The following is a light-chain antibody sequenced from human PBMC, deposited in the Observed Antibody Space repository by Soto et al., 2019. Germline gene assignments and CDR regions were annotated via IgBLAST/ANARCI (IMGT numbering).Light chain of an antibody. J-gene: IGLJ1*01. V-gene: IGLV2-14*03. CDR1: SSDIGAYNY. CDR2: DVS. Sequence: QSVLTQPDSVSGSPGQSITISCXGTSSDIGAYNYASWYQQHPGKAPKLIIYDVSNRPSGVSNRFSGSKSGYTASLTISGLQAEDEADYYCSSYSSTITRVFGTGTKVTVL. CDR3: SSYSSTITRV.